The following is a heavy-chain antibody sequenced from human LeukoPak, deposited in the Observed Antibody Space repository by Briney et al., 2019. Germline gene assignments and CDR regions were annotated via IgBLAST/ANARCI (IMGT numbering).Heavy chain of an antibody. V-gene: IGHV3-21*01. CDR3: ARDIRREMAIPFDV. J-gene: IGHJ3*01. D-gene: IGHD5-24*01. Sequence: SGGSLRLSCAASGFTFSSYSMNWVRQAPGKGLEWVSSISSSSSYIYYADSVKGRFTISRDTSKNTLHLQMNSLRVEDTAVYHCARDIRREMAIPFDVWGQGTLVTVSS. CDR1: GFTFSSYS. CDR2: ISSSSSYI.